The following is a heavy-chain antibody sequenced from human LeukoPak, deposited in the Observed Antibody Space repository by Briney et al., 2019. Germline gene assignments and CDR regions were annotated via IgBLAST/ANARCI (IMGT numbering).Heavy chain of an antibody. CDR2: IYYSGST. CDR1: GGSISSSSYY. V-gene: IGHV4-39*07. D-gene: IGHD2-2*01. CDR3: AREGYCSSTSCYRGDAWFDP. J-gene: IGHJ5*02. Sequence: SETLSLTCTVSGGSISSSSYYWGWIRQPPGKGLEWIGNIYYSGSTNYNPSLKSRVTISVDTSKNQFSLKLSSVTAADTAVYYCAREGYCSSTSCYRGDAWFDPWGQGTLVTVSS.